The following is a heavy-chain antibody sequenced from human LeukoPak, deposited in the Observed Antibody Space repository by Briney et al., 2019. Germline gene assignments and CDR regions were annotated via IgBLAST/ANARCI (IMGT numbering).Heavy chain of an antibody. Sequence: SETLSLTCAVYGGSFSGYYWSWIRQPPGKGLEWIGEINHSGSTNYNPSLKSRVTISVDTSKNQFSLKLSSVTAADTAVYYCASAGGFCSSTSCYEVPANWFDPWGQGTLVTVSS. CDR1: GGSFSGYY. J-gene: IGHJ5*02. CDR2: INHSGST. CDR3: ASAGGFCSSTSCYEVPANWFDP. V-gene: IGHV4-34*01. D-gene: IGHD2-2*01.